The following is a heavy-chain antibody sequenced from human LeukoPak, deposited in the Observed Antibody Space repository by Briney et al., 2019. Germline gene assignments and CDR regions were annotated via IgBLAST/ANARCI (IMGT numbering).Heavy chain of an antibody. V-gene: IGHV5-51*01. CDR3: ARVQALMVRGVMDGMDV. CDR2: IYPGDSDT. D-gene: IGHD3-10*01. CDR1: GYSFTRYW. J-gene: IGHJ6*02. Sequence: RGESLKISCKGSGYSFTRYWIGWVRQMPGKGLEWMGIIYPGDSDTRYSPSFQGQVTISADKSINTAYLQWSSLKASDTAMYYCARVQALMVRGVMDGMDVWGQGTTVTVSS.